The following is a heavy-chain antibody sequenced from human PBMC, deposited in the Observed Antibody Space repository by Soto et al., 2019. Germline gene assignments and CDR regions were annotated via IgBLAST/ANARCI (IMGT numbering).Heavy chain of an antibody. J-gene: IGHJ6*02. CDR3: AKGYIVTGGMDV. Sequence: PXGSLRLSCAASGFTFSSYAMSWVRQAPGKGLEWVSAISGSGGSTYYADSVKGRFTISRDNSKNTLYLQMNSLRAEDTAVYYCAKGYIVTGGMDVWGQGTTVTVSS. V-gene: IGHV3-23*01. CDR1: GFTFSSYA. CDR2: ISGSGGST. D-gene: IGHD2-15*01.